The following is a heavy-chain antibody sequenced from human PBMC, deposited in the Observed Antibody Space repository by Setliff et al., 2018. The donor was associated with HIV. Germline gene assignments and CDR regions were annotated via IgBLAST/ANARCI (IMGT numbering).Heavy chain of an antibody. D-gene: IGHD3-10*02. Sequence: SETLSLTCNVSGGSISGSSYYWGWIRQPPGKGLEWIGSIYHSGSASHNPSLKSRITISVDTSKDQFSLKLRSVTAADTAVYYCASSRSLFGEEYFHHWGQGTLVTVSS. CDR1: GGSISGSSYY. V-gene: IGHV4-39*01. J-gene: IGHJ1*01. CDR2: IYHSGSA. CDR3: ASSRSLFGEEYFHH.